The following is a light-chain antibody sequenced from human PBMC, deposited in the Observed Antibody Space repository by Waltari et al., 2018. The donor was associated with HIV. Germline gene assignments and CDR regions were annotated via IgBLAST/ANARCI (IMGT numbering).Light chain of an antibody. Sequence: DLVMIQSPDSLTVSLGERATINCKSSQSILYSANNKNYLTWYQQKPGQPPKLLIYWASTRESGVPDRFSGSGSGTDFTLTISSLQAEDVAVYYCQQYYSTPWTFGQGTKVEIK. J-gene: IGKJ1*01. CDR1: QSILYSANNKNY. CDR2: WAS. CDR3: QQYYSTPWT. V-gene: IGKV4-1*01.